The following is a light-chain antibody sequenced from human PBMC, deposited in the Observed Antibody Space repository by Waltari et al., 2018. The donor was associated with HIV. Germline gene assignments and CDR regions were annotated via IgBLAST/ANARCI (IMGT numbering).Light chain of an antibody. V-gene: IGLV2-11*01. CDR2: DVS. Sequence: QSALTQPRSVSGSPGQSVTISCTGTSTDVCAYDYVSWYQPHPGKAPKLIIYDVSQRPSGVPDRFSGSKSGDTASLTISGLQGEDEAEYYCCSYAGAYTVILGGGTKLTVL. CDR3: CSYAGAYTVI. J-gene: IGLJ2*01. CDR1: STDVCAYDY.